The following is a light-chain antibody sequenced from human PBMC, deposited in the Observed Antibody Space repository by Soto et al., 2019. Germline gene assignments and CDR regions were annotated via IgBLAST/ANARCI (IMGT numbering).Light chain of an antibody. CDR3: QQRAGSST. J-gene: IGKJ5*01. CDR1: PSVTNY. Sequence: EVVLPQSPATLSLSPGERATLSCRASPSVTNYLAWYQQKPGQAPRLLIYGASSRATGIPDRFSGSGSGTDFTLTLSSLEPEDFAVYYCQQRAGSSTFGQGTRLEI. V-gene: IGKV3-11*01. CDR2: GAS.